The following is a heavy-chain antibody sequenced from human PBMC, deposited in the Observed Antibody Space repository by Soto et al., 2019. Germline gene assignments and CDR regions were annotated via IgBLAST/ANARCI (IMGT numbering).Heavy chain of an antibody. V-gene: IGHV3-33*01. CDR3: ARDQGGQSGNFIFDN. CDR2: IWYHGRDI. CDR1: GFVFSDYV. J-gene: IGHJ4*02. Sequence: GGSLRLSCAASGFVFSDYVIHWVRQAPGRGLDWVAGIWYHGRDIFYTDSVKGRFTISRDNSKNMLYLQMNSLRAEDTAVYYCARDQGGQSGNFIFDNWGQGTLVTVSS. D-gene: IGHD1-26*01.